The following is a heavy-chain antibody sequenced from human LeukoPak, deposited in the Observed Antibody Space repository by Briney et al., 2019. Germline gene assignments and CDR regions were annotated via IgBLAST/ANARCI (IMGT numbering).Heavy chain of an antibody. CDR1: GGSISSYY. V-gene: IGHV4-59*01. CDR3: ARDRRGTDY. J-gene: IGHJ4*02. CDR2: IYYSGGT. D-gene: IGHD1-1*01. Sequence: SQTLSLTRTVSGGSISSYYWSWIRQPPRKGLEWIGYIYYSGGTNYNPSLKSRVTISVDTSKNQFSLRLSSVTAADTAVYYCARDRRGTDYWGRGTLVTVSS.